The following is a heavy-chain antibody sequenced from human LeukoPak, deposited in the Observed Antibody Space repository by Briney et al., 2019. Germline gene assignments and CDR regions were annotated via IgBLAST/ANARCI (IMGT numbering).Heavy chain of an antibody. Sequence: GASVKVSCKASDYTFNSYGISWVRQASGQGLEWMGWVSAYNGHTNYAQKFQGRVTMTTDTSTSTASMELRSLRSDDTAVYYCARLIPQKWELPGKWFDPWGQGTLVTVSS. CDR3: ARLIPQKWELPGKWFDP. J-gene: IGHJ5*02. V-gene: IGHV1-18*01. D-gene: IGHD1-26*01. CDR2: VSAYNGHT. CDR1: DYTFNSYG.